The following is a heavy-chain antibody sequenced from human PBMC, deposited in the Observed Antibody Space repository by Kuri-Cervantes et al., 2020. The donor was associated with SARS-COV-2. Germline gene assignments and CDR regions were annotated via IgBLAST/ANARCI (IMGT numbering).Heavy chain of an antibody. CDR2: IIPIFGTA. Sequence: SVKVSCKASGGTFSSYAISWVRQAPGQGLEWMGGIIPIFGTANYAQKFQGRVTITADKSTSTAYMELSSLRSEDTAVYYCAREGQLERPGAYYYYYGMDVWGQGTTVTVSS. V-gene: IGHV1-69*06. CDR3: AREGQLERPGAYYYYYGMDV. J-gene: IGHJ6*02. D-gene: IGHD1-1*01. CDR1: GGTFSSYA.